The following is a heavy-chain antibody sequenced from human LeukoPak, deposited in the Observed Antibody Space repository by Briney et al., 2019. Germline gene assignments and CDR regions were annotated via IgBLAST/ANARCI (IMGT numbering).Heavy chain of an antibody. Sequence: PGGPLRLSCAASGFTFSSYWMSWVRQAPGKGLEWVANIKQDGSEKYYVDSVKGRFTISRDNAKNSLYLQMNSLRAEDTAVYYCARLWGYCSGTSCYKWGQGTLVTVSS. CDR3: ARLWGYCSGTSCYK. CDR2: IKQDGSEK. CDR1: GFTFSSYW. J-gene: IGHJ4*02. D-gene: IGHD2-2*02. V-gene: IGHV3-7*03.